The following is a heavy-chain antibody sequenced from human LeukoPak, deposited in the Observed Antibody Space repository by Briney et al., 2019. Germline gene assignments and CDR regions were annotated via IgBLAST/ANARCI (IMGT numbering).Heavy chain of an antibody. CDR3: AGYARCSSTSCFPARTVWFDP. J-gene: IGHJ5*02. Sequence: PSETLSLTCAVYGGSFSGYYWSLIRQPPGKGLEWLGEINHSGSTNYNPPLKSRVTISVDTSKNQFSLKLSSVTAADAAVYYCAGYARCSSTSCFPARTVWFDPWGQGTLVTVSS. V-gene: IGHV4-34*01. CDR1: GGSFSGYY. CDR2: INHSGST. D-gene: IGHD2-2*01.